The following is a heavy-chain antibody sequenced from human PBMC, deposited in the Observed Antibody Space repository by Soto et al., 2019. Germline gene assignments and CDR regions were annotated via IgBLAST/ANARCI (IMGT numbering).Heavy chain of an antibody. Sequence: QVQLVQSGAEVKKPGSSVKVSCKASGGTFSSYTISWVRQAPGQGLEWMGRIIPILGIANYAQKFQGSVTITADNSTRAAYMELSRLRSEDTAVYYCARGVGANPFDYWGQGTLVTVSS. V-gene: IGHV1-69*02. D-gene: IGHD1-26*01. J-gene: IGHJ4*02. CDR3: ARGVGANPFDY. CDR2: IIPILGIA. CDR1: GGTFSSYT.